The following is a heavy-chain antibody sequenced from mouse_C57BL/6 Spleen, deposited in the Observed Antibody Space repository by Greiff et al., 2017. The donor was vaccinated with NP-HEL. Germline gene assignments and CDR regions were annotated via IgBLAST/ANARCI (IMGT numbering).Heavy chain of an antibody. CDR2: ISGGGGNT. J-gene: IGHJ4*01. CDR3: ARQGYYYGSRSYAMDY. Sequence: DVQLVESGGGLVKPGGSLKLSCAASGFTFSSYTMSWVRQTPEKRLEWVATISGGGGNTYYPDSVKGRFTISRDNAKNTLYLQMSSLRSEDTALYYCARQGYYYGSRSYAMDYWGQGTSVTVSS. V-gene: IGHV5-9*01. CDR1: GFTFSSYT. D-gene: IGHD1-1*01.